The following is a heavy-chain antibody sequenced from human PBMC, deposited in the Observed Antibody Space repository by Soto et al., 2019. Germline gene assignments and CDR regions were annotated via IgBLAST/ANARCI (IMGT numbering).Heavy chain of an antibody. J-gene: IGHJ4*02. CDR1: GYTFTSYA. V-gene: IGHV1-3*01. D-gene: IGHD4-17*01. CDR3: ARDPGYGDYVSYFDY. Sequence: QVQLVQSGAEVKKPGASVKVSCKASGYTFTSYAMHWVRQAPGQRLEWMGWINAGNGNTKYSQKFQGRVTITRDTSASTAYMALSSLRSEDTAVYYCARDPGYGDYVSYFDYWGQGTLVTVSS. CDR2: INAGNGNT.